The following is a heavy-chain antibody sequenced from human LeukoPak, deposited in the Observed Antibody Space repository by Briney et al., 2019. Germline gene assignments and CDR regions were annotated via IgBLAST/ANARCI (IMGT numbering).Heavy chain of an antibody. V-gene: IGHV4-34*01. CDR2: INDSGST. CDR1: GDSISGYY. D-gene: IGHD5-18*01. CDR3: AGAGIQIWLRSWVDP. Sequence: SETLSLTCAVHGDSISGYYWSWIRQPPGKGLEWIGEINDSGSTNYNPALKSRVTMSVDTSKNQFSLKLSSVTAADTAVYYCAGAGIQIWLRSWVDPWGQGTLVTVSS. J-gene: IGHJ5*02.